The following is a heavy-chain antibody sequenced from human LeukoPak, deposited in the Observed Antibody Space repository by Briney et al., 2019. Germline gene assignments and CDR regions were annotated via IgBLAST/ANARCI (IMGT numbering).Heavy chain of an antibody. J-gene: IGHJ4*02. CDR3: ARETSSGWAYYFDY. Sequence: ASVKVSCKASGYTFTDYYMHWVRQAPGQGLERMGWINPNSGGTKYAQEFQGRVTMTRDTSIRTAYLELSRLRSDDTAVYYCARETSSGWAYYFDYWGQGTLVTVSS. CDR1: GYTFTDYY. D-gene: IGHD6-19*01. V-gene: IGHV1-2*02. CDR2: INPNSGGT.